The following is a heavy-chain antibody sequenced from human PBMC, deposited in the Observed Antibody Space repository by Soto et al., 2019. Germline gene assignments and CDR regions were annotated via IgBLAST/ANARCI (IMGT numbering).Heavy chain of an antibody. D-gene: IGHD3-22*01. V-gene: IGHV1-8*01. Sequence: QVQLVQSGAEVKKPGASVMVSCKASGYTFRDYDINWVRQASGQGLEWMGWMNPNSGNTAYAQKFQGRVTMTGNTTTNTTYTELTSLTSANTAVYYCTRRARIGKQLWLPFDSWAQGTLVTVSS. CDR3: TRRARIGKQLWLPFDS. CDR1: GYTFRDYD. J-gene: IGHJ4*02. CDR2: MNPNSGNT.